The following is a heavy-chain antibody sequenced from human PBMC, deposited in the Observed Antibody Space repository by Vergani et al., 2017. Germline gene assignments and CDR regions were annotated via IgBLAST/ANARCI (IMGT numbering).Heavy chain of an antibody. V-gene: IGHV3-21*06. J-gene: IGHJ4*02. CDR3: ATYSTCCLDS. CDR2: ISSSNIYI. Sequence: EVQLVESGGGLVKPGGSLRLSCAASGFTFNTYSMNWVRLAPGKGLEWISSISSSNIYIYYADSVKGRFTISRDRVKNSLSLQMNGLRAEDTAVYYCATYSTCCLDSWGQGTLVTVSS. CDR1: GFTFNTYS. D-gene: IGHD6-19*01.